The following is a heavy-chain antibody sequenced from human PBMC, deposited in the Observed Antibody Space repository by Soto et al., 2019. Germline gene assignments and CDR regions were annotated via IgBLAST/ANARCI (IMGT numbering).Heavy chain of an antibody. Sequence: EVQLVESGGGLVQPGGSLRLSCAASGFTFSNHWMHWVRKAPGKGLVWVSRINGEGGYRDYAESVKGRFNIARDNAKNTLYLQMNSLRAEDTAVYYCARDANWSLDHWGQGTLVTVSS. D-gene: IGHD1-1*01. V-gene: IGHV3-74*01. CDR2: INGEGGYR. CDR1: GFTFSNHW. CDR3: ARDANWSLDH. J-gene: IGHJ4*02.